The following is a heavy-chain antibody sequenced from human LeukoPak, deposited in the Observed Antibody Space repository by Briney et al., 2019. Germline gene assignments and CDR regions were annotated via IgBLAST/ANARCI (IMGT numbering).Heavy chain of an antibody. CDR3: AKQSYARSLGE. CDR1: GFPFSDFS. J-gene: IGHJ4*02. D-gene: IGHD2-8*01. V-gene: IGHV3-23*01. Sequence: GGSLRLSCATSGFPFSDFSMSWVRQAPGKGLEWISTTNSGGTSTYYAESVKGRLTISRDNSKNTLYLQMSSLRVEDTAVYYCAKQSYARSLGEGGPGTLVSVSS. CDR2: TNSGGTST.